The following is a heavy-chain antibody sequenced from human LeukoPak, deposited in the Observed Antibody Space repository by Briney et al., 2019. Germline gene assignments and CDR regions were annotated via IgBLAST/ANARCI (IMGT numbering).Heavy chain of an antibody. CDR1: GYTLSEVS. CDR3: ATYLSSSSSLFDY. J-gene: IGHJ4*02. CDR2: FSPENGEA. D-gene: IGHD6-6*01. V-gene: IGHV1-24*01. Sequence: ASVKVSSKVSGYTLSEVSMHWVRQPPGKGLEWMGGFSPENGEAVYAQKFQGRVTMTEDTSTDTATMDLSSLRSEDTAVYFCATYLSSSSSLFDYWGPGTLITVSS.